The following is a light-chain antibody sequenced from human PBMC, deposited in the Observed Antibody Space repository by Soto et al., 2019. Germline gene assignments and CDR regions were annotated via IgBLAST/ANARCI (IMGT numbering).Light chain of an antibody. V-gene: IGKV3-15*01. Sequence: DIVMTKSQATLSVSPGESAPLSCRASQSVSSNLAWYQQKRGQAPRLLMYGASTRATGIPVRFSGSGSGTEFTLIISSLQSEDFAVYYCQQYNDWPRTFGEGTKVEIK. CDR1: QSVSSN. CDR3: QQYNDWPRT. J-gene: IGKJ1*01. CDR2: GAS.